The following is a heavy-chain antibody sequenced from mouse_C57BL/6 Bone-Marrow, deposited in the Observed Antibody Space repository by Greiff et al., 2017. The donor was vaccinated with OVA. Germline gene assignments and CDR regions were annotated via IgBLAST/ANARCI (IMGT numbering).Heavy chain of an antibody. Sequence: VQLQQSGAELVRPGSSVKLSCKASGYTFTSYWMHWVKQRPIQGLEWIGNIDPSDSETHYNQKFKDKATLTVDKSSSTAYMQLSSLTSEDSAVYYCARGTTVVGDWGQCTTLTVSS. V-gene: IGHV1-52*01. J-gene: IGHJ2*01. CDR3: ARGTTVVGD. CDR2: IDPSDSET. CDR1: GYTFTSYW. D-gene: IGHD1-1*01.